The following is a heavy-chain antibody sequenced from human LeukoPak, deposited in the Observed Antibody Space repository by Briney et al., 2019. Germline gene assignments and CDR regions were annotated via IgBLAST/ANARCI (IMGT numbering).Heavy chain of an antibody. CDR1: GVSFSGYY. CDR2: INHSGST. D-gene: IGHD3-10*01. V-gene: IGHV4-34*01. J-gene: IGHJ5*02. Sequence: SETLTLTCAAYGVSFSGYYWSWIRQPPGKGLEWLGEINHSGSTNYNPSLKSRVTISVDTSKNQYSLKVSSVTAADTAVYYCAREDPGRGNWFDPWGQGTLVTVSS. CDR3: AREDPGRGNWFDP.